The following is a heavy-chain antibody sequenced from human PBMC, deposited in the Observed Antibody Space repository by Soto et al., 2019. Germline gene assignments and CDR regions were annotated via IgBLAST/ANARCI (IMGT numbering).Heavy chain of an antibody. D-gene: IGHD2-15*01. CDR2: IIPIFGTA. J-gene: IGHJ5*02. CDR3: AREGYCSGGSCLNWFDP. Sequence: QVQLVQSGAEVKKPGSSVKVSCKASGGTFSSYAISWVRQAPGQGLEWMGGIIPIFGTANYAQKFQGRVTITADESTSTAYMELSSLRSEDTAVHYCAREGYCSGGSCLNWFDPWGQGTLVTVSS. V-gene: IGHV1-69*01. CDR1: GGTFSSYA.